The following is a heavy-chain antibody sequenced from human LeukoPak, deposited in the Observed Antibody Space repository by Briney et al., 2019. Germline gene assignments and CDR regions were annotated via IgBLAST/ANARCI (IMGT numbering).Heavy chain of an antibody. V-gene: IGHV3-21*01. D-gene: IGHD1-26*01. CDR2: ISSSSSYI. J-gene: IGHJ2*01. Sequence: GGSLRLSCAASGFTFSSYSMNWVRQAPGKGLEWVSFISSSSSYIYYADSVKGRFTISRDNAKNSLYLQMNSLRAEDTAVYYCARNLKSRGAFYWYFDLWGRGTLVTVSS. CDR1: GFTFSSYS. CDR3: ARNLKSRGAFYWYFDL.